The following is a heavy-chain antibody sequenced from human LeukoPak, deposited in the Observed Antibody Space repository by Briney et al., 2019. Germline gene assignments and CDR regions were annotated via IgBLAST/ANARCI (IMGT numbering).Heavy chain of an antibody. CDR3: ARHGNWDPFDY. Sequence: ETLSLTCTVSGDSINSSDYYWAWIPQPPGEGLEWIGTIYYSGSTYFKSSLKSRLTISVDSSKNQFSLKMISVTAADTGVYYCARHGNWDPFDYWGQGALVSVSS. V-gene: IGHV4-39*01. J-gene: IGHJ4*02. CDR2: IYYSGST. CDR1: GDSINSSDYY. D-gene: IGHD7-27*01.